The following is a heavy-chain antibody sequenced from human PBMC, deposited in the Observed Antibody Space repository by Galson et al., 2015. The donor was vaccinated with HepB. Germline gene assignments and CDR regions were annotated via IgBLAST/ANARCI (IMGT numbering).Heavy chain of an antibody. V-gene: IGHV1-2*02. Sequence: SVKVSCKASGYTFTGYYIHWVRQAPGQGLEWMGWINPNNGGTNYAQKFQGRVTVTRDTSISTAYMELSRLRSDDTALYYCARSRGSGSYYGAFVYWFDRWGQGTLVTVSS. CDR1: GYTFTGYY. CDR2: INPNNGGT. CDR3: ARSRGSGSYYGAFVYWFDR. J-gene: IGHJ5*02. D-gene: IGHD3-10*01.